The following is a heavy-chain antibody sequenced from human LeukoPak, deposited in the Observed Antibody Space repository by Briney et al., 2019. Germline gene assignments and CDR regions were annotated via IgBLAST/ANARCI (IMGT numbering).Heavy chain of an antibody. CDR2: IYYSGST. J-gene: IGHJ4*02. CDR3: ARLGLGYSYGIFDY. V-gene: IGHV4-39*01. CDR1: GGSISSSSYY. Sequence: PSETLSLTCTVSGGSISSSSYYWGWIRQPPGKGLEWIGSIYYSGSTYYNPSLKSRVTISVDTSKNQFSLKLSSVTAADTAVYYCARLGLGYSYGIFDYWGQGTLVTVSS. D-gene: IGHD5-18*01.